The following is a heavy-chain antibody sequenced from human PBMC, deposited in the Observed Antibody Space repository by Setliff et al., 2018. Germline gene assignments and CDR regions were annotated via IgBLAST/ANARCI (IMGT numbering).Heavy chain of an antibody. CDR3: ARGSGTYASSSRVFHY. CDR1: GYTFTTYA. CDR2: INTNTGNP. V-gene: IGHV7-4-1*02. D-gene: IGHD6-6*01. Sequence: ASVKVSCKASGYTFTTYAITWMRQAPGQGLEYMGWINTNTGNPDYAQGFTGRFVFSLDTSVSTAYLQINSLEAEDTAVYYCARGSGTYASSSRVFHYWGQGTLVTVSS. J-gene: IGHJ4*02.